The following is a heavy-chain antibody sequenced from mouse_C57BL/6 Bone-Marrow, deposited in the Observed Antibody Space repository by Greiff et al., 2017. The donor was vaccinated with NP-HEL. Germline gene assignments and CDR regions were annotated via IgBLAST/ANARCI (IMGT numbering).Heavy chain of an antibody. Sequence: EVQLQQSGPELVKPGASVKMSCKASGYTFTDYNMHWVKQSHGKSLEWIGYINPNNGGTSYNQKFKGKATLTVNKSSSTAYMELRSLTSEDSAVYYCATLYGSRGFDYWGQGTTLTVSS. V-gene: IGHV1-22*01. CDR3: ATLYGSRGFDY. CDR2: INPNNGGT. J-gene: IGHJ2*01. D-gene: IGHD1-1*01. CDR1: GYTFTDYN.